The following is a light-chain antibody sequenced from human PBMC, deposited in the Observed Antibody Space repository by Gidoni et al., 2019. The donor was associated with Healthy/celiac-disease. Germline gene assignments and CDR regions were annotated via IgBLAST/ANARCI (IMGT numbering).Light chain of an antibody. CDR3: QQYDSTPWT. CDR1: QSVLYSSNNKNY. Sequence: DIVMTQSPDSLAVSLGERATNNCKSSQSVLYSSNNKNYLAWYQQKPGQPPTLLIYWASTRESGVPDRFSGSGSGTDFTLTISSLQAEDVAVYYCQQYDSTPWTFGQGTKVEIK. V-gene: IGKV4-1*01. J-gene: IGKJ1*01. CDR2: WAS.